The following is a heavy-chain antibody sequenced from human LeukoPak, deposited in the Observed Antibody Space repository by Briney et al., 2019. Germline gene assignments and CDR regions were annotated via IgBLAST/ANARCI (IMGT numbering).Heavy chain of an antibody. CDR2: ISSSSSYI. CDR3: ARDHEGYCSGGSCSLFDY. D-gene: IGHD2-15*01. J-gene: IGHJ4*02. V-gene: IGHV3-21*01. CDR1: GFTFSSYS. Sequence: GGSLRLSCAASGFTFSSYSMNWVRQAPGKGLEWVSSISSSSSYIYYAHSVKGRFTISRDNAKNSLYLQMNSLRAEDTAVYYCARDHEGYCSGGSCSLFDYWGQGTLVTVSS.